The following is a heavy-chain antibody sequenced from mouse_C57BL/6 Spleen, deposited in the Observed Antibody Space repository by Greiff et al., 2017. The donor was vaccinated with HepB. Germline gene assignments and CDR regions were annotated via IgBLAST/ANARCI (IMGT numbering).Heavy chain of an antibody. J-gene: IGHJ4*01. CDR3: ARTDGPPMDY. D-gene: IGHD2-3*01. Sequence: QVQLQQSGPELVKPGASVKISCKASGYAFSSSWMNWVKQRPGKGLEWIGRIYPGDGDTNYNGKFKGKATLTADKSSSTAYMQLSSLTSEDSAVYFRARTDGPPMDYWGQGTSVTVSS. CDR1: GYAFSSSW. V-gene: IGHV1-82*01. CDR2: IYPGDGDT.